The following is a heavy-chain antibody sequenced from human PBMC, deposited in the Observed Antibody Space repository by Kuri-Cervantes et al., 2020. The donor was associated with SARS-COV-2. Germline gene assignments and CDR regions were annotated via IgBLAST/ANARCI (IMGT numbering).Heavy chain of an antibody. V-gene: IGHV1-46*01. CDR1: GYTFTNYY. D-gene: IGHD1-26*01. CDR2: INPSGGST. J-gene: IGHJ4*02. Sequence: ASVKVSCKASGYTFTNYYIHWVRQAPGQGLEWMGIINPSGGSTSYAQKFQGRVTMTRDTSTSTVYMELSSLRSEDTAVYYCARDRGGYVVGATMHFDYWGQGTLVTVSS. CDR3: ARDRGGYVVGATMHFDY.